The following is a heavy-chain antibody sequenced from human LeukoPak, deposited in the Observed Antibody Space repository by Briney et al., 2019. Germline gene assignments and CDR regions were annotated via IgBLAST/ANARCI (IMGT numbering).Heavy chain of an antibody. D-gene: IGHD4-23*01. J-gene: IGHJ4*02. Sequence: SETLSLTCTVSGGSISSGGYYWSWIRQHPGKGLGWIGYIYNSGSTYYNPSLKSRVNISGDTSKNQFSLTLSSVTAADTAIYYCARAGTRVGSFDYWGQGTLGTVSS. CDR2: IYNSGST. CDR3: ARAGTRVGSFDY. CDR1: GGSISSGGYY. V-gene: IGHV4-31*03.